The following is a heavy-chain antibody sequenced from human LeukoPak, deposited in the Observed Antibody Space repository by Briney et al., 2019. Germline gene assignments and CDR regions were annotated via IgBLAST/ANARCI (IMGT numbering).Heavy chain of an antibody. CDR3: ARHLEVGATTEFDY. CDR1: GGSISSGSYC. CDR2: MRGSGRT. V-gene: IGHV4-61*02. J-gene: IGHJ4*02. Sequence: PSETLSLTCTVSGGSISSGSYCWSWIRQPAGRGLEWIGRMRGSGRTNYNPSLNSRVTISVDTSKNQFSLKLSSVTAADTAVYYCARHLEVGATTEFDYWGQGTLVTVSS. D-gene: IGHD1-26*01.